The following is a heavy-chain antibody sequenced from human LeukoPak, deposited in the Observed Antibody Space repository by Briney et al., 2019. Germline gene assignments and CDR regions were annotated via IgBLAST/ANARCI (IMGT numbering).Heavy chain of an antibody. CDR3: ARGRNYYDSSRYYYEGDAFDI. D-gene: IGHD3-22*01. Sequence: ASVKVSCKASGYTFTGYYMHWVRQAPGQGLEWMGWINPNRGDTNYAQKLQGRVTMTTDTSTSTAYMELRSLGSDDTAVYYCARGRNYYDSSRYYYEGDAFDIWGQGTMVTVSS. CDR1: GYTFTGYY. V-gene: IGHV1-2*02. CDR2: INPNRGDT. J-gene: IGHJ3*02.